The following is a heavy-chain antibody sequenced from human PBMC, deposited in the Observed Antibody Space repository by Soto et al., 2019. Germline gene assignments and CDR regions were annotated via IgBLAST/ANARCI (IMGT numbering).Heavy chain of an antibody. CDR1: GFTFSSYG. CDR3: ARDPGYCSGGSCYDRTPFDY. D-gene: IGHD2-15*01. V-gene: IGHV3-33*01. Sequence: PGGSLRLSCAASGFTFSSYGMHWVRQAPGKGLEWVAVIWYDGSNKYYADSVKGRFTISRDNSKNTLYLQMNSLRAEDTAVYYCARDPGYCSGGSCYDRTPFDYWGQGTLVTVSS. CDR2: IWYDGSNK. J-gene: IGHJ4*02.